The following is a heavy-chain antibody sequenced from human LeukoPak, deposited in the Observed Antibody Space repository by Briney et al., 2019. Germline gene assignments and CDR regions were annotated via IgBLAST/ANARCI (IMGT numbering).Heavy chain of an antibody. J-gene: IGHJ6*03. CDR3: ARDLLRGYGPYYYYYMDV. CDR1: GFTVSSNY. CDR2: IYSGGST. V-gene: IGHV3-53*01. Sequence: TGGSLRLSCAASGFTVSSNYMSWGRQAPGKGLEWVSVIYSGGSTYYADSVKGRFTISRDHSKNTLYLQMNRLRADDTAVYYCARDLLRGYGPYYYYYMDVWGKGTTVTVSS. D-gene: IGHD5-12*01.